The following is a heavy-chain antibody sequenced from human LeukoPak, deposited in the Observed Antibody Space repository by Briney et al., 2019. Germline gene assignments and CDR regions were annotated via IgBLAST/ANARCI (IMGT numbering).Heavy chain of an antibody. Sequence: GGSLRLSCAASGFTFSSYAMSWVRQAPGEGLEWVSAISGSGGSTYYADSVKGRFTISRDNSKNTLYLQMNSLRAEDTAVYYCASHRRVGYYDSSGYLAYWGQGTLVTVSS. CDR2: ISGSGGST. D-gene: IGHD3-22*01. J-gene: IGHJ4*02. V-gene: IGHV3-23*01. CDR3: ASHRRVGYYDSSGYLAY. CDR1: GFTFSSYA.